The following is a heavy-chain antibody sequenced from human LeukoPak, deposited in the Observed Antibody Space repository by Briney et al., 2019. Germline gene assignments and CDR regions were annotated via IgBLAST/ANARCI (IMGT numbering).Heavy chain of an antibody. D-gene: IGHD2-8*02. CDR2: ISSSGSNI. Sequence: GGSLRLSCAASQFTFSIYTMNWVRQAPGKGLEWVSSISSSGSNIYYSDSVKGRFTISRDNAKNSLYLQMNSLRAEDTALYYCAKNPGGSITADLDYWGQGTLVTVSS. CDR1: QFTFSIYT. J-gene: IGHJ4*02. V-gene: IGHV3-21*04. CDR3: AKNPGGSITADLDY.